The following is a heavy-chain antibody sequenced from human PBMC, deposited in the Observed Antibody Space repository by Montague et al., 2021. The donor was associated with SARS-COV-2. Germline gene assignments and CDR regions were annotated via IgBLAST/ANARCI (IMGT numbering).Heavy chain of an antibody. CDR2: IYYSGTT. V-gene: IGHV4-39*01. J-gene: IGHJ3*02. CDR3: ARPLVRGVPKAFDI. D-gene: IGHD3-10*01. Sequence: SETLSLTCTVSGGSITRNYWWGWIRQPPGKGLEWVGNIYYSGTTXINPSLKSRVTISVDASKNQFSLNLTSLTAADTAVYYCARPLVRGVPKAFDIWGQGAMVVVSS. CDR1: GGSITRNYW.